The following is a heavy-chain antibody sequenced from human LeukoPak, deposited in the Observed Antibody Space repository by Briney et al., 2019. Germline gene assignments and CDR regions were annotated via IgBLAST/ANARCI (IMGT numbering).Heavy chain of an antibody. CDR1: GYTFTSYG. Sequence: ASVKVSCKASGYTFTSYGISWVRQAPGQGLEWMGWISAYNGNTNYAQKLQGRVTMTTDTSTSTAYMEMRSLRSDDTAVYYCARDRGVSSSGAFDIWGQGTMVTVSS. D-gene: IGHD6-13*01. CDR3: ARDRGVSSSGAFDI. V-gene: IGHV1-18*01. J-gene: IGHJ3*02. CDR2: ISAYNGNT.